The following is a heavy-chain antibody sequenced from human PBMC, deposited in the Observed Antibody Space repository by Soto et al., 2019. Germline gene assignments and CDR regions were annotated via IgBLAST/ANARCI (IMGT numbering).Heavy chain of an antibody. V-gene: IGHV1-2*04. CDR3: ARGVSGWSPFDV. D-gene: IGHD6-19*01. CDR2: INPKSGVT. J-gene: IGHJ4*02. CDR1: GYTFTDYN. Sequence: GASVKVSCKASGYTFTDYNVHWLRQAPGQGLEWMGWINPKSGVTHYAQKFQGWVTLTRDTSVSTAYMELNRLKSDDTAVSFCARGVSGWSPFDVWGQGTLVTVSS.